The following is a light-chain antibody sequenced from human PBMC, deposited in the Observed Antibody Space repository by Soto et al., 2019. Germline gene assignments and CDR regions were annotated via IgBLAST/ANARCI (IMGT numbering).Light chain of an antibody. Sequence: QSALTQPASVSGSPGQSITISCTGTSSDVGGYNFVSWYQQYPGKAPKLIIFEVNNRPSGISSRFSGSKSGNTASLTISGLQAEDEADYYCSSYRSSSTPVCVFGSGTKSPS. CDR2: EVN. CDR1: SSDVGGYNF. V-gene: IGLV2-14*01. CDR3: SSYRSSSTPVCV. J-gene: IGLJ1*01.